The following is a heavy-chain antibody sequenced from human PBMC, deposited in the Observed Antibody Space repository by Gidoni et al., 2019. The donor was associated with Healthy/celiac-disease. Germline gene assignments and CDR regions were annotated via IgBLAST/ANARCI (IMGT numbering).Heavy chain of an antibody. Sequence: QLQLQESGPGLVKPSETLSLTCTVSVGSISSSSYYWGWIRQPPGKGLEWIGSIYYSGSTYYNPSLKSRVTISVDTSKNQFSLKLSSVTAADTAVYYCARRGGDWYFDLWGRGTLVTVSS. CDR1: VGSISSSSYY. D-gene: IGHD1-26*01. CDR3: ARRGGDWYFDL. V-gene: IGHV4-39*01. J-gene: IGHJ2*01. CDR2: IYYSGST.